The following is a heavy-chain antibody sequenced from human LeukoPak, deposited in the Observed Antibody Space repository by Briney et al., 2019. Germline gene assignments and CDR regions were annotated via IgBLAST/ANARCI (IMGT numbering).Heavy chain of an antibody. CDR2: ISVGGGNT. D-gene: IGHD3-9*01. CDR3: AKRRTNYDILTGDFDY. J-gene: IGHJ4*02. V-gene: IGHV3-23*01. CDR1: GFTFSSYG. Sequence: PGGSLRLSCEASGFTFSSYGMSWVRQAPGKGLEWVSGISVGGGNTFYADSVKGRFTISRDNSKNTLYLQMNSLRAEDTAVYYCAKRRTNYDILTGDFDYWGQGTLVTVSS.